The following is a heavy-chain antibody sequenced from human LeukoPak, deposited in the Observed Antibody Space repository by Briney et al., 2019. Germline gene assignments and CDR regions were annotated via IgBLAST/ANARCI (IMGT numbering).Heavy chain of an antibody. CDR2: INPNSGGT. CDR3: ARDHCVSSGCYEDYYYGMDV. J-gene: IGHJ6*02. CDR1: VYTFSVYY. D-gene: IGHD2-2*01. V-gene: IGHV1-2*02. Sequence: GASVTVSFTASVYTFSVYYMQWVRRAPGQGLEWMGWINPNSGGTNYAQKFQGRVTMTRDTSISTAYMELSRLRSDDTAVYFCARDHCVSSGCYEDYYYGMDVWGRGTTVTVSS.